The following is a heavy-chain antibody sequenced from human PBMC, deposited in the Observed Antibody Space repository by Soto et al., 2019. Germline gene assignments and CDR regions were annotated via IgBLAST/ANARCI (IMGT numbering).Heavy chain of an antibody. J-gene: IGHJ6*02. CDR3: ARIMAAGNYYYGMDV. Sequence: PTQTLTLTSTFSGFSLSTSGMCVSWIRQPPGKALEWLALIDWDDDKYYSTSLKTRLTISKDTSKNQVVLTMTNMDPVDTATYYCARIMAAGNYYYGMDVWGQGTTVTVSS. V-gene: IGHV2-70*01. CDR2: IDWDDDK. D-gene: IGHD6-13*01. CDR1: GFSLSTSGMC.